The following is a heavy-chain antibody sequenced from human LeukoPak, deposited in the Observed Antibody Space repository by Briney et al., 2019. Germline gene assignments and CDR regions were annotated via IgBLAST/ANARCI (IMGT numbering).Heavy chain of an antibody. Sequence: SETLSLTCTVSGDSISRYYWNWIRQPPGKGLEWIGHIYYSGSTNYNPSLKSRVTISVDRSKNQFSLKLSSVTAADTAVYYCARGVVVVGPYYFDYWGQGTLVTVSS. CDR1: GDSISRYY. V-gene: IGHV4-59*12. J-gene: IGHJ4*02. CDR2: IYYSGST. D-gene: IGHD2-2*01. CDR3: ARGVVVVGPYYFDY.